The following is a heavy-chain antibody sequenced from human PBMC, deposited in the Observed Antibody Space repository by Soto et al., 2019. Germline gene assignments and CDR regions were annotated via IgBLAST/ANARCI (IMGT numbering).Heavy chain of an antibody. Sequence: PSETLSLTCTVSGGSVSSYYWSWIRQPPGKGLEWIGYIYYSGSTNYNPSLKSRVTISVDTSKLQLSLKLSSVTTADTAVYYCARGPDVGYSARYGMDVWGQGTTVTVSS. J-gene: IGHJ6*02. CDR1: GGSVSSYY. V-gene: IGHV4-59*02. CDR2: IYYSGST. CDR3: ARGPDVGYSARYGMDV. D-gene: IGHD1-1*01.